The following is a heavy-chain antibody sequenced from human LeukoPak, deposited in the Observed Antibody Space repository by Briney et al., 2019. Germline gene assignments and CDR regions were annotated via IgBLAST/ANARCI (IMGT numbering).Heavy chain of an antibody. V-gene: IGHV3-23*01. CDR1: GFSFSDYA. Sequence: GGSLGLSCLVSGFSFSDYAMSWVRRAPGKGLEWVSAITGSGQTKYYTDSVKGRFTMSRDNSKNTLYLQMNSLRDEDTAEYFCAKESLVVIESYFDNWGQGTQVLVSS. J-gene: IGHJ4*02. D-gene: IGHD3-22*01. CDR2: ITGSGQTK. CDR3: AKESLVVIESYFDN.